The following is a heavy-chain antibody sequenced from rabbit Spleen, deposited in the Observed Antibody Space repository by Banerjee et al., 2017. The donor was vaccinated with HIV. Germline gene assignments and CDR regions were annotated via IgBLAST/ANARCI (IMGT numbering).Heavy chain of an antibody. CDR1: GVSFSSDQY. J-gene: IGHJ4*01. Sequence: QSLEESGGDLVKPGASLTLTCTASGVSFSSDQYMCWVRQAPGKGLEWIACIEGVFGTTYYARWVNGRFTISSHDAQNTLYLQVNSLTAADTATYFCVRGASSSGYYSLWGPGTLVTVS. CDR2: IEGVFGTT. D-gene: IGHD1-1*01. V-gene: IGHV1S40*01. CDR3: VRGASSSGYYSL.